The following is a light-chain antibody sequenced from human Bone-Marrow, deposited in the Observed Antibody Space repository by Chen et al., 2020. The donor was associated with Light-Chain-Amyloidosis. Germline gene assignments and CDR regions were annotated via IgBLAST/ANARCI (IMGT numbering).Light chain of an antibody. J-gene: IGLJ1*01. Sequence: QSVLTQPPSASGTPGQRVTISCSGSSSNIGSNYVYWYQQLPGTAPKLLIYRNNQRPSGVTDGFSGSKSGTSASLAISGLRCEDEADYYCGARDDSLSGLYVFGTGTKVTVL. CDR3: GARDDSLSGLYV. CDR1: SSNIGSNY. V-gene: IGLV1-47*01. CDR2: RNN.